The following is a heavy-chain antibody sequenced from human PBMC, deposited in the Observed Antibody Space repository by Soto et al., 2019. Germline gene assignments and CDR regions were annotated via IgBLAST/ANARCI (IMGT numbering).Heavy chain of an antibody. CDR2: IFISGNT. J-gene: IGHJ3*02. CDR1: GGSITGGSISSTTYY. Sequence: SETLSLTCTVSGGSITGGSISSTTYYWGWMRQPPGKGLEWIASIFISGNTYYNPSLKSRVTISVDTSKNQFSLKLSSVTAADSAVYYCARAVGDYDILTGYYKADAFDIWGQGTMVTVSS. CDR3: ARAVGDYDILTGYYKADAFDI. V-gene: IGHV4-39*07. D-gene: IGHD3-9*01.